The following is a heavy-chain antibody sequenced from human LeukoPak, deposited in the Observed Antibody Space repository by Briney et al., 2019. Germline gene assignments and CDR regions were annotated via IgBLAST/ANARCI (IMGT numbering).Heavy chain of an antibody. CDR1: GYSFTSYW. CDR2: IYPGDSDT. V-gene: IGHV5-51*01. J-gene: IGHJ4*02. Sequence: GESLKISFKGSGYSFTSYWIGWVRQMPGKGLEWMGIIYPGDSDTRYSPSFQGQVTISADKSISTAYLQWSSLKASDTAMYYCARQLAYCGGDCYSGNDYWGQGTLVTVSS. CDR3: ARQLAYCGGDCYSGNDY. D-gene: IGHD2-21*02.